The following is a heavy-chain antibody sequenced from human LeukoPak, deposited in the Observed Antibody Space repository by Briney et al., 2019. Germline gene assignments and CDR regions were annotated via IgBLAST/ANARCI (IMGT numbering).Heavy chain of an antibody. V-gene: IGHV3-30*18. CDR2: ISYDGSNK. Sequence: TGGSLRLSCAASGFTFSSYGMHCVRQAPGKGLEWVAVISYDGSNKYYADSVKGRFTISRDNSKNTLYLQMNSLRAEDTAVYYCAKRHETYGMDDWGQGTTVTVSS. CDR3: AKRHETYGMDD. CDR1: GFTFSSYG. J-gene: IGHJ6*02.